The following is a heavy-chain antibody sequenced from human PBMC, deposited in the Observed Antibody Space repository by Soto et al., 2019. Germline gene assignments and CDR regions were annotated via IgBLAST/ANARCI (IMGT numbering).Heavy chain of an antibody. CDR1: GFTFSSYA. J-gene: IGHJ6*03. CDR3: ASRYYDFWSGYHPYYYYYYMDV. V-gene: IGHV3-23*01. CDR2: ISGSGGST. Sequence: GGSLRLSCAASGFTFSSYAMSWVRQAPGKGLEWVSAISGSGGSTYYADSVKGRFTISRDNSKNRLYRQMNSLRAEDTAVYYCASRYYDFWSGYHPYYYYYYMDVWGKGTTVTVSS. D-gene: IGHD3-3*01.